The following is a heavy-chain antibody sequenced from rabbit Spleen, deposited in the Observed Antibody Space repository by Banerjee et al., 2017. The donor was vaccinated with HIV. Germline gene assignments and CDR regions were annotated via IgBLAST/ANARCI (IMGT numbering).Heavy chain of an antibody. CDR2: IYTASDNT. D-gene: IGHD8-1*01. J-gene: IGHJ6*01. CDR3: AREPLAGGSYRSTTQGMDL. V-gene: IGHV1S40*01. Sequence: QSLEESGGDLVKPGASLTLTCTASGFSFSSSCDMCWVRQAPGKGLEWIGCIYTASDNTYYASWAKGRFTISKTSSTTVTLQMTSLTAADAATYFCAREPLAGGSYRSTTQGMDLWGPGTLVTVS. CDR1: GFSFSSSCD.